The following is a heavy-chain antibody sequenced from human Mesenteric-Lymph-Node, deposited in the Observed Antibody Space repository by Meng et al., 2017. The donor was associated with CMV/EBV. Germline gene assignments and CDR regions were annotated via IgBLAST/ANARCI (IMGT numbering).Heavy chain of an antibody. V-gene: IGHV3-7*01. CDR3: AQHGADR. CDR2: IKQDGSEK. D-gene: IGHD5-24*01. J-gene: IGHJ4*02. Sequence: GESLKISCAASGFTFSDYYMSWIRQAPGKGLEWVANIKQDGSEKYYVDSVKGRFTISRDNAKNSLYLQMNSLRAEDTAVYYCAQHGADRWGQGTLVTVSS. CDR1: GFTFSDYY.